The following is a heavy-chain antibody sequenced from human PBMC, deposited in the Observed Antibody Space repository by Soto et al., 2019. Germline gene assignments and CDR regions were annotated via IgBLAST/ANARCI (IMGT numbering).Heavy chain of an antibody. CDR1: GFTFSTYG. CDR3: AKDGNVYSSGWYAPSLDY. D-gene: IGHD6-19*01. CDR2: ISYDGSNT. V-gene: IGHV3-30*18. Sequence: QVQLVESGGGVVQPGRSLRLSCAASGFTFSTYGIHWVRQAPGKGLEWVAVISYDGSNTYYADSVKGRFTISRDNSKNALYLQMNRLRAEDTAVYYCAKDGNVYSSGWYAPSLDYWGQGTLVTVSS. J-gene: IGHJ4*02.